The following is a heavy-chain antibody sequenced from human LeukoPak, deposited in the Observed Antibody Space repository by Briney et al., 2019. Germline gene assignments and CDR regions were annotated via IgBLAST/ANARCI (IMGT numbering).Heavy chain of an antibody. CDR1: GGSISSGDYY. CDR3: ARDGVIVPGPDY. D-gene: IGHD2-8*01. Sequence: SETLSLTCTVSGGSISSGDYYWNWIRQPPGKGLEWIGYIYHSGNTYYNPSLRSRVTISVDRSKNQFFLKLSSVTAADTAVYYCARDGVIVPGPDYWGQGTLVTVSS. J-gene: IGHJ4*02. CDR2: IYHSGNT. V-gene: IGHV4-30-2*01.